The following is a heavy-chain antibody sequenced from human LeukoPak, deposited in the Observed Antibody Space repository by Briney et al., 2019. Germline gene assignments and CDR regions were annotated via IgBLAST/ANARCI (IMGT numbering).Heavy chain of an antibody. Sequence: ASVKVSCKAPGYTLTSYGISWVRQAPGQGLEWMGWISAYNGNTNYAQKLQGRVTMTTDTSTSTAYMELRSLRSDDTAVYYCARVLPYQGDTESYFDYWGQGTLVTVSS. CDR2: ISAYNGNT. CDR3: ARVLPYQGDTESYFDY. V-gene: IGHV1-18*01. J-gene: IGHJ4*03. D-gene: IGHD2-2*01. CDR1: GYTLTSYG.